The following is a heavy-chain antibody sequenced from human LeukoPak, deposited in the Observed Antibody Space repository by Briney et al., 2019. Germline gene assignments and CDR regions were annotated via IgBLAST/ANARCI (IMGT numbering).Heavy chain of an antibody. CDR1: GGTFSSYA. CDR3: ASMSYSGSYAVDY. Sequence: SVKVSCKASGGTFSSYAISWVRQAPGQGLEWMGGIIPIFGTANYAQKFQGRVTITADESTSTAYMELSSLRSDDTAVYYCASMSYSGSYAVDYWGQGTLVTVSS. V-gene: IGHV1-69*13. CDR2: IIPIFGTA. J-gene: IGHJ4*02. D-gene: IGHD1-26*01.